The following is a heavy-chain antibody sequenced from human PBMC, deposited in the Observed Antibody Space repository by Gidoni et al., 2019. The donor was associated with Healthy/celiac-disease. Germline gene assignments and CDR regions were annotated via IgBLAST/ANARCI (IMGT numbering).Heavy chain of an antibody. Sequence: QVQLQQWGAGLLKPSETLSLTCAVYGGSFSGYYWSWIRQPPGKGLEWIGEINHSGSTNYNPSLKSRVTISVDTSKNQFSLKLSSVTAADTAVYYCARGFNGGLTIFGGRTFDYWGQGTLVTVSS. CDR3: ARGFNGGLTIFGGRTFDY. CDR1: GGSFSGYY. CDR2: INHSGST. D-gene: IGHD3-3*01. V-gene: IGHV4-34*01. J-gene: IGHJ4*02.